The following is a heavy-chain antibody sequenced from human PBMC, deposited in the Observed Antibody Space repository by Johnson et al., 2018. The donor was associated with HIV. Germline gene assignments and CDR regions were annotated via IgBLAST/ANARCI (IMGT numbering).Heavy chain of an antibody. J-gene: IGHJ3*02. CDR1: GFTISTFW. CDR3: ARDGPRGSYGAFDI. CDR2: IKQDGSEK. V-gene: IGHV3-7*05. Sequence: MMLVESGGALVQPGGSLRLSCEVSGFTISTFWMHWVRQAPGKGLEWVANIKQDGSEKYYVDSVKGRFTISRDNAKNSLYLQMNSLRAEDTALYYCARDGPRGSYGAFDIWGQGTMVTVSS. D-gene: IGHD1-26*01.